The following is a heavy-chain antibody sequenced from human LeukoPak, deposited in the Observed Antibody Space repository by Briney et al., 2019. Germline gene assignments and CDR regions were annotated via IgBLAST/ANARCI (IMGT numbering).Heavy chain of an antibody. CDR1: GYTFTGYY. CDR2: INPNSGGT. D-gene: IGHD3-22*01. J-gene: IGHJ4*02. CDR3: ARFLGYYDSSGYGDY. Sequence: ASVKVSCKASGYTFTGYYMHWVRQAPGQGLEWMGWINPNSGGTNYAQKFQGRVTMTRDTSISTAYMELSRLRSDDTAVYCCARFLGYYDSSGYGDYWGQGTLVTVSS. V-gene: IGHV1-2*02.